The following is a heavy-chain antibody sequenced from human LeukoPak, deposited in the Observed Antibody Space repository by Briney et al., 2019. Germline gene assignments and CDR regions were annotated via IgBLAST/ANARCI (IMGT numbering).Heavy chain of an antibody. J-gene: IGHJ4*02. CDR2: IYYSGST. CDR3: GALTGAAAGTWGPGYFDY. CDR1: GGSISSSSYY. Sequence: PSETLSLTCTVSGGSISSSSYYWGWIRQPPGKGLEWIGSIYYSGSTYYNPSLKSRVTISVDTSKNQFSLKLSSVTAADTAVYYCGALTGAAAGTWGPGYFDYWGQGTLVTVSS. V-gene: IGHV4-39*01. D-gene: IGHD6-13*01.